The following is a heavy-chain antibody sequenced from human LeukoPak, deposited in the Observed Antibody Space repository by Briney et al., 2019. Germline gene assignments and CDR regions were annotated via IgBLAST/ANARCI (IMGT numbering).Heavy chain of an antibody. CDR1: GFTFSTYG. Sequence: GGSLRLSCAASGFTFSTYGMHWVRQAPGKGLEWVTFIQYDGSNKYDADSVKGRFTISRDNSKNTLYLQMNSLRAEDTAVYYCARDFWDSSGWYSHWGQGTLDTVSS. D-gene: IGHD6-19*01. J-gene: IGHJ4*02. CDR2: IQYDGSNK. V-gene: IGHV3-30*02. CDR3: ARDFWDSSGWYSH.